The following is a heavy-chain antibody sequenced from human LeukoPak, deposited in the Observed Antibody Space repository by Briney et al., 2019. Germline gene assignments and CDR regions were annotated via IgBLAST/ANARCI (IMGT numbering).Heavy chain of an antibody. D-gene: IGHD3-22*01. CDR1: GFTFSDYE. CDR2: ISSSGSTI. Sequence: GGSLRLSCAASGFTFSDYEMNWVRQAPGKGLEWVSFISSSGSTINYADSVKGRFTISRDNAKNSLFLQMNSLRAEDTAVYYCARGLVGDSSGYLGGGIDYWGQGTLVTVSS. J-gene: IGHJ4*02. CDR3: ARGLVGDSSGYLGGGIDY. V-gene: IGHV3-48*03.